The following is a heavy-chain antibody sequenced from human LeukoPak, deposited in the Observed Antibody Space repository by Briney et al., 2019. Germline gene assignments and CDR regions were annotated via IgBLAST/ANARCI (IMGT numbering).Heavy chain of an antibody. D-gene: IGHD3-16*02. CDR3: ARSPYDYVWGSYRYFFDY. J-gene: IGHJ4*02. CDR2: INPNSGGT. Sequence: GASVKVSCKASGYTFTGYYMHWVRQAPGQGLEWMGWINPNSGGTNYAQKFQGRVTMTRGTSISTAYMELSRLRSDDTAVYYCARSPYDYVWGSYRYFFDYWGQGTLVTVSS. CDR1: GYTFTGYY. V-gene: IGHV1-2*02.